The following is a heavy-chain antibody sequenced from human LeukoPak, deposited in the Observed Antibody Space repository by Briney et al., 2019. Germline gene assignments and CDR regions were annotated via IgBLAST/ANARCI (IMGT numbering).Heavy chain of an antibody. V-gene: IGHV3-23*01. CDR2: ISGSGGSI. CDR1: GFTFSSYS. D-gene: IGHD1-26*01. CDR3: AKDHTVGATFGVYFDY. J-gene: IGHJ4*02. Sequence: GGSLRLSCAASGFTFSSYSLIWVRHAPGKGLEWVSSISGSGGSIYYADSLKGRFTISKDNSKNTLYLQMNSLRAEDTAVYYCAKDHTVGATFGVYFDYWGQGTLVTVSS.